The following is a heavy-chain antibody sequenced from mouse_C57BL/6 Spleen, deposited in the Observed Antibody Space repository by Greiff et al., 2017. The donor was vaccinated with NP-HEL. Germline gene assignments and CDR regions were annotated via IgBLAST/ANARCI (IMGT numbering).Heavy chain of an antibody. CDR1: GFTFSSYA. J-gene: IGHJ4*01. CDR3: TREGATVEPYAMDD. V-gene: IGHV5-9-1*02. D-gene: IGHD1-1*01. Sequence: EVKLMESGAGLVKPGGSLKLSCAASGFTFSSYAMSWVRQTPEKRLEWVAYISSGGDYIYYADTVKGRFTISRDNARNTLYLQMSSLKSEDTAMYYGTREGATVEPYAMDDWGQGTSVTVSS. CDR2: ISSGGDYI.